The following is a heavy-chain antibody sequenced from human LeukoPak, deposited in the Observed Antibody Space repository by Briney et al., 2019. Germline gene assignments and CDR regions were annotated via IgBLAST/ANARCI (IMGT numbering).Heavy chain of an antibody. CDR2: IRFDGTSK. CDR3: ARTPYSGSSLQYYHLDA. CDR1: GFSLSTYG. J-gene: IGHJ6*04. D-gene: IGHD1-26*01. V-gene: IGHV3-30*02. Sequence: PGESLRLSCAASGFSLSTYGIHWVRQTPGGGPEWLTYIRFDGTSKYYATSVKGRFSISRDNSANTAYLHMSSLRPEDTALYYCARTPYSGSSLQYYHLDAWGKGTTVTVSP.